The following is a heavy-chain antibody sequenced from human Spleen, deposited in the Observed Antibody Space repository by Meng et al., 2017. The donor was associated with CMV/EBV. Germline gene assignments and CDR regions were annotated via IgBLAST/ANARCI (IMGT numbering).Heavy chain of an antibody. D-gene: IGHD2-2*02. V-gene: IGHV3-23*01. CDR1: GFTFSSYA. J-gene: IGHJ4*02. CDR3: AKLSRWLYCSSTSCYIDY. CDR2: ISGSGGST. Sequence: GGSLRLSCAASGFTFSSYAMSWVRQAPGKGLEWVSAISGSGGSTYYADSVKGRFTISRDNSKNTLYLQMNSLRAEDMAVYYCAKLSRWLYCSSTSCYIDYWGQGTLVTVSS.